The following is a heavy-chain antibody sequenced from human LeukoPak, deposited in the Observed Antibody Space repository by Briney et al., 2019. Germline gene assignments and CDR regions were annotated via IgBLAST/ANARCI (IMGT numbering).Heavy chain of an antibody. J-gene: IGHJ6*02. CDR3: ARNTMVRGVILYYYYGMDV. Sequence: ASVKVSCKASGYTFTSYGISWVRQAPGQGLEWMGWISAYNGNTNYAQKLQGRVTMTTDTSTSTAYMELRSLRSDDTAVYYCARNTMVRGVILYYYYGMDVWGQGTTVTVSS. CDR2: ISAYNGNT. V-gene: IGHV1-18*01. D-gene: IGHD3-10*01. CDR1: GYTFTSYG.